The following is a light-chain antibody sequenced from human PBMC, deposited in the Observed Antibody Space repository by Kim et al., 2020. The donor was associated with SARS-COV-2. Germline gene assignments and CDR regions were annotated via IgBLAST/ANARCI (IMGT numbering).Light chain of an antibody. CDR2: EVS. V-gene: IGLV2-8*01. Sequence: QSVTIPCTGTSSDVGGYNYVSWYKQHPGKAPKLMIYEVSERPSGVPDRCSGSKSGNTASLTVSGLQAEDEADYYCSSFAGSDNLGVFGGGTQLTVL. CDR3: SSFAGSDNLGV. J-gene: IGLJ3*02. CDR1: SSDVGGYNY.